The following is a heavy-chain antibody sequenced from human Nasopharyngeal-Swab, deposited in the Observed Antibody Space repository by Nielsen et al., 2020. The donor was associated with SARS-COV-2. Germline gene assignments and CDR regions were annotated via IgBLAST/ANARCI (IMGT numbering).Heavy chain of an antibody. D-gene: IGHD3-10*01. CDR1: GFTFSSYA. CDR3: AKVGATMVRGVHNWFDP. V-gene: IGHV3-23*01. J-gene: IGHJ5*02. CDR2: ISGSGGST. Sequence: GGSLRLSCAASGFTFSSYAMSWVRQAPGKGLEWVSAISGSGGSTYYADSVKGRFTISRDNSKNTLYLQMNSLRAEDTAVYYCAKVGATMVRGVHNWFDPWGQGTLVTVSS.